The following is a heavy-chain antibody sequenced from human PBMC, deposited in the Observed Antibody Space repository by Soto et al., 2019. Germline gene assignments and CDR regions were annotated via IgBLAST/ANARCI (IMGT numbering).Heavy chain of an antibody. CDR1: GYTFTSYY. Sequence: ASVKVSCKASGYTFTSYYMHWVRQAPGQGLERMGITNPSGGSTSYAQKFQGRVTMTRDTSTSTVYMELSSLRSEDTAVYYCVSVYCSGGSFPLYFGMDVWGQVTTVSV. V-gene: IGHV1-46*01. CDR3: VSVYCSGGSFPLYFGMDV. J-gene: IGHJ6*02. CDR2: TNPSGGST. D-gene: IGHD2-15*01.